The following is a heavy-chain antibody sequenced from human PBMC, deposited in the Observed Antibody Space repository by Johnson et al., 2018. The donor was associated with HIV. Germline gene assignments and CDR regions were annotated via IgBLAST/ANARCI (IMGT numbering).Heavy chain of an antibody. J-gene: IGHJ3*02. CDR3: ARGRGYIAPKLSGGAAFDI. CDR2: ISWDGGST. Sequence: VLLVESGGVVVQPGGSLRLSCAASGFTFDDYAMHWVRQAPGKGLEWVSLISWDGGSTYYADSVKGRFTISRDNSKNSLYLQMNSLRAEDTALYYCARGRGYIAPKLSGGAAFDIWGQGTMVTVSS. D-gene: IGHD5-18*01. V-gene: IGHV3-43D*03. CDR1: GFTFDDYA.